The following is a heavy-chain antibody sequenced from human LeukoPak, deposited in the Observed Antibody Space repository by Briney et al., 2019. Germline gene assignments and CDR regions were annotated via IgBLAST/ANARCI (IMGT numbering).Heavy chain of an antibody. Sequence: GGSLRLSCAASGFTFSSYGMHWVRQAPGKGLEWVANIKQDGSEKYYVDSVKGRFTISRDNAKNSLYLQMNSLRAEDTAVYYCARLSINDYGDYEFEGYYYYMDVWGKGTTVTVSS. V-gene: IGHV3-7*01. CDR1: GFTFSSYG. CDR2: IKQDGSEK. D-gene: IGHD4-17*01. J-gene: IGHJ6*03. CDR3: ARLSINDYGDYEFEGYYYYMDV.